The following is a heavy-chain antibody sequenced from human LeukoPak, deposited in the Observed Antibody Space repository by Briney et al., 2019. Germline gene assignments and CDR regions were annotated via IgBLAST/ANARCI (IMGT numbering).Heavy chain of an antibody. CDR1: GFTFSSCG. Sequence: PGGSLRLSCAASGFTFSSCGMHWVRQAPGKGLEWVTFIQYDGRNTYYTDSVTGRFTISRDNSENTLYLQMNTLRPEDTAVYYCAKAAGSSDYYYYMDVWGKGTTVTVSS. V-gene: IGHV3-30*02. CDR3: AKAAGSSDYYYYMDV. CDR2: IQYDGRNT. J-gene: IGHJ6*03. D-gene: IGHD6-6*01.